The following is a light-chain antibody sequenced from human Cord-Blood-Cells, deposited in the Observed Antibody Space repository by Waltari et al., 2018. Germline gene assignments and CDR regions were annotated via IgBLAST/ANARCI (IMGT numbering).Light chain of an antibody. CDR3: QQSYSTPYS. Sequence: DIQLTQSPSSLSASVGDRVTITCRASQSISSYLKWYQQKQGKAPKILIYAASSLQSGVPSRFSGSGSGTEFTLTISSLQPEDFATYYCQQSYSTPYSFGQGTKLEIK. CDR1: QSISSY. CDR2: AAS. V-gene: IGKV1-39*01. J-gene: IGKJ2*03.